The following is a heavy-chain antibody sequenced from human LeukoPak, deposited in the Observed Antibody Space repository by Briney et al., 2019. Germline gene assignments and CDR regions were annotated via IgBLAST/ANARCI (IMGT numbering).Heavy chain of an antibody. D-gene: IGHD1-26*01. J-gene: IGHJ4*02. CDR2: ISSSSSTI. CDR3: ARGVGATPLDY. Sequence: PGGSLRLSCAASGFTFSSYSMNWVRQAPGKGLEWVSYISSSSSTIYYADSVKGRFTISRDNAKNSLYLQMNSLRAEDTAVYYCARGVGATPLDYWGQGTLVTVSS. V-gene: IGHV3-48*01. CDR1: GFTFSSYS.